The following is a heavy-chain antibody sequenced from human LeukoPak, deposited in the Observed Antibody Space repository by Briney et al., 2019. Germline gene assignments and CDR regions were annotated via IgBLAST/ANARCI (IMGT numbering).Heavy chain of an antibody. V-gene: IGHV3-7*03. J-gene: IGHJ4*02. CDR3: AREFLSVPGIDY. D-gene: IGHD3-16*02. CDR1: GFIFSSYW. Sequence: GGSLRLSCAASGFIFSSYWMSGVRQAPGKGLEGVANIKQDGSEKYYVDSVKGRFTISRDNAKNSLYLQMNSLRAEDTAVYYCAREFLSVPGIDYCGQGTLVTVSS. CDR2: IKQDGSEK.